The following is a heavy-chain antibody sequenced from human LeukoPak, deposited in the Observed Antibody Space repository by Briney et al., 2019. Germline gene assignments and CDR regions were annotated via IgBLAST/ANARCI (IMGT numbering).Heavy chain of an antibody. V-gene: IGHV3-23*01. Sequence: GGSLRLSCAASGFTFSSHIMGWVRQPPGKGLEWGSSISGSVGDTYYADCVKGRFTISRDKRKITLYLEVNSLRAEDTAIYYCAKRAVGNYFYLYSWGQGTMVTVSS. CDR2: ISGSVGDT. J-gene: IGHJ4*02. CDR3: AKRAVGNYFYLYS. D-gene: IGHD1-26*01. CDR1: GFTFSSHI.